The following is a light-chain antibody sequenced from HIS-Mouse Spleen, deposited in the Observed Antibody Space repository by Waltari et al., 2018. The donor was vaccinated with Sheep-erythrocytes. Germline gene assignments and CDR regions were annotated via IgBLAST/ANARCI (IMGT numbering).Light chain of an antibody. CDR2: AAA. CDR3: QQSYSTPPLT. Sequence: DIQMTQSPSSLSASVGDRVTITCRASQSISSYLNWYQQKPGKAPKLLIYAAASLQSGVPSRVSGSGSWTDFTLTISSLQPEDFATYYCQQSYSTPPLTFGGGTKVEIK. V-gene: IGKV1-39*01. J-gene: IGKJ4*01. CDR1: QSISSY.